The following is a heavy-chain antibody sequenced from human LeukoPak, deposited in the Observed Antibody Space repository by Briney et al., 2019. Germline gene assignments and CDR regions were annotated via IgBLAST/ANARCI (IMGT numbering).Heavy chain of an antibody. D-gene: IGHD1-26*01. CDR1: GFIFSNYT. CDR3: AREGGGSPSFDY. Sequence: GRSLRLSCAASGFIFSNYTMNWVRQAPGKGLEWVSSISSSSSYIYYGDSVKGRFTISGDNSKNTLYLQMNSLRAEDTPVYYCAREGGGSPSFDYWGQGTLVTVSS. V-gene: IGHV3-21*01. CDR2: ISSSSSYI. J-gene: IGHJ4*02.